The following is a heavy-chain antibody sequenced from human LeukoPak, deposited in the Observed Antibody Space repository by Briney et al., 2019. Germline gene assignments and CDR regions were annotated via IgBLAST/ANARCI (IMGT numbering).Heavy chain of an antibody. CDR1: GFTFRDYA. J-gene: IGHJ4*02. CDR2: IDKSGGST. D-gene: IGHD2-2*01. CDR3: AKSEYQLLSPFDY. V-gene: IGHV3-23*01. Sequence: PGGSLRLSCAASGFTFRDYAMSWVRQAPGKGLEWVSTIDKSGGSTYYADSVKGRFTISRDNSKNTLYLQMNSLRAEDTAVYYCAKSEYQLLSPFDYWGQGTLVTVSS.